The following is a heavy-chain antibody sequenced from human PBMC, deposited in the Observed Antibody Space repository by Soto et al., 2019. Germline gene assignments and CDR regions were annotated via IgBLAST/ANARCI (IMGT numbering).Heavy chain of an antibody. Sequence: PSETLSLTCAVYGGSFSGYYWSWIRQPPGNGLEWIGEINHSGSTNYNPSLKSRVTISVDTSKNQFSLKLSSVTAADTAVYYCARAPAYDFWSGYSNWFDPWGQGTLVTVSS. CDR2: INHSGST. D-gene: IGHD3-3*01. V-gene: IGHV4-34*01. J-gene: IGHJ5*02. CDR3: ARAPAYDFWSGYSNWFDP. CDR1: GGSFSGYY.